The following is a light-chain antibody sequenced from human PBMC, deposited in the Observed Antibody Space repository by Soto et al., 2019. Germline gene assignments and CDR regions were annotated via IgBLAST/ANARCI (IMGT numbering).Light chain of an antibody. CDR3: GTWDSSLSAVV. CDR1: SSNIGNGF. J-gene: IGLJ2*01. V-gene: IGLV1-51*01. CDR2: DNS. Sequence: QSVLTQPPSVSAAPGQKVTISCSGSSSNIGNGFVSWYQQLPGTAPKLLIYDNSKRPSGIPDRFSGSKSGTSATLDITGLQTGDEADYYCGTWDSSLSAVVFGGGTKLTVL.